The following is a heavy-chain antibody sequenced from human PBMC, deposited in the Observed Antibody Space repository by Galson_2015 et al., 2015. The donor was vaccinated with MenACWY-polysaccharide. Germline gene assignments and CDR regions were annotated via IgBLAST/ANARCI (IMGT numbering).Heavy chain of an antibody. D-gene: IGHD6-13*01. CDR3: ARGTAAGTDY. V-gene: IGHV4-34*01. CDR1: GGSFSGYY. J-gene: IGHJ4*02. CDR2: INHSGST. Sequence: ETLSLTCAVYGGSFSGYYWSWIRQPPGKGLEWIGEINHSGSTNYNPSLKSRVTISVDTSKNQFSLKLSSVTAADTAVYYCARGTAAGTDYWGQGTLVTVSS.